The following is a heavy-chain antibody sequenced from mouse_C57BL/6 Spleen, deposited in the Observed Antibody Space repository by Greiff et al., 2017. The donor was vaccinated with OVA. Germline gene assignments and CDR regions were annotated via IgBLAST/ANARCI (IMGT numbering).Heavy chain of an antibody. J-gene: IGHJ4*01. Sequence: VQLQQSGAELVRPGTSVKVSCKASGYAFTNYLIEWVKQRPGQGLEWIGVINPGSGGTNYNEKFKGKATLTADKSSSTAYMQLSSLTSEDSAVYFCARSRANDYDEDAMDYWGQGTSVTVSS. CDR3: ARSRANDYDEDAMDY. CDR2: INPGSGGT. V-gene: IGHV1-54*01. D-gene: IGHD2-4*01. CDR1: GYAFTNYL.